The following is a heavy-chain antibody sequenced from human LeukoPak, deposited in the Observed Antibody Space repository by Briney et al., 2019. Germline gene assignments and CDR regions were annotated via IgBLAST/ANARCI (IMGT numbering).Heavy chain of an antibody. Sequence: ASVKVSCKASGYTFTSYGISWVRQAPGQGLEWMGWISAYNGNTNYAQKLQGRVTMTTDTSTSTAYMELRSLRSDDTAVYYCATDQLIVGATGFDPWGQGTLVTVSS. CDR2: ISAYNGNT. V-gene: IGHV1-18*01. J-gene: IGHJ5*02. D-gene: IGHD1-26*01. CDR1: GYTFTSYG. CDR3: ATDQLIVGATGFDP.